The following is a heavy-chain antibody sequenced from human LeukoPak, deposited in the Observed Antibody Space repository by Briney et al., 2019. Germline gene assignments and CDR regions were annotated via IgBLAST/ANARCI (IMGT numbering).Heavy chain of an antibody. CDR3: AREGYSSSWYSPPYYYYGMDV. Sequence: PGGSLRLSCAASGFTFSSYGMHWVRQAPGKGLEWVAVIWYDGSNKYYADSVKGRFTISRDNSKNTLYLQVNSLRAEDTAVYYCAREGYSSSWYSPPYYYYGMDVWGQGTTVTVSS. J-gene: IGHJ6*02. V-gene: IGHV3-33*01. D-gene: IGHD6-13*01. CDR2: IWYDGSNK. CDR1: GFTFSSYG.